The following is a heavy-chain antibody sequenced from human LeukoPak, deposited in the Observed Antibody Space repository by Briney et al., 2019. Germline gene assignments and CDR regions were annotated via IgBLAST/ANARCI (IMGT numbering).Heavy chain of an antibody. CDR2: INHSGST. D-gene: IGHD6-19*01. CDR3: AATSGWCPKVFYYYMDV. V-gene: IGHV4-34*01. CDR1: GGSFSGYY. Sequence: SETLSLTCGVYGGSFSGYYWSWIRQPPGKGLEWIGEINHSGSTNYNPSLKSRVTISVDTSKNQFSLKLSSVTAADTAVYYCAATSGWCPKVFYYYMDVWGKGTTVTVSS. J-gene: IGHJ6*03.